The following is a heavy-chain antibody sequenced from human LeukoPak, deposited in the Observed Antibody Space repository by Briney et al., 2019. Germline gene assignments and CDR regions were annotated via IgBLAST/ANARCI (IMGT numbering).Heavy chain of an antibody. CDR1: GGSISSYY. CDR2: IYYSGST. CDR3: ARGGGITMVRGVNPPFDY. D-gene: IGHD3-10*01. J-gene: IGHJ4*02. Sequence: SETLSLTRTVSGGSISSYYWSWIRQPPGKGLEWIGYIYYSGSTNYNPSLKSRVTISVDTSKNQFSLKLSSVTAADTAVYYCARGGGITMVRGVNPPFDYWGQGTLVTVSS. V-gene: IGHV4-59*01.